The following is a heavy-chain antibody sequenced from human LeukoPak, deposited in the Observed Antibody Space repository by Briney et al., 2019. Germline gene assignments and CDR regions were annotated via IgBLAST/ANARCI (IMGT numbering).Heavy chain of an antibody. CDR2: ISNSGST. CDR1: GGSISSSSYF. Sequence: SETLSLTCTVSGGSISSSSYFWGWIRQPPGKGLEWIGSISNSGSTYYNPSLKSRVIISVDTSKNQFSLKLSSVTAADTAVYYCARGRTAWFDPWGQGTLVTVSS. J-gene: IGHJ5*02. D-gene: IGHD5-18*01. CDR3: ARGRTAWFDP. V-gene: IGHV4-39*01.